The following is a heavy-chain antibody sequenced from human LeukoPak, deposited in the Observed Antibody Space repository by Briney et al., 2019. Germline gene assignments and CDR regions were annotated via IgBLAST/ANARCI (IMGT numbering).Heavy chain of an antibody. CDR2: IKQDGSEK. CDR3: ARDALIAAAGAYNWFDP. D-gene: IGHD6-13*01. Sequence: GGSLRLSCAASGFTFSSYWVSWVRQAPGKGLEWVANIKQDGSEKYYVDSVKGRFTISRDNAKNSLNLQMNSLRAEDTAVYYCARDALIAAAGAYNWFDPWGQGTLVTVSS. J-gene: IGHJ5*02. V-gene: IGHV3-7*01. CDR1: GFTFSSYW.